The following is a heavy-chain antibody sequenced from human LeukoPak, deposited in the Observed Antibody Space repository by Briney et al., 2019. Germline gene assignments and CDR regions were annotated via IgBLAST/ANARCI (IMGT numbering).Heavy chain of an antibody. CDR3: ARGTSYGDYVLGY. Sequence: GASVKVCCKASGYTFTGYYMHWVRQAPGQGLEWMGWINPNSGGTNYAQKFQGRVTMTRDTSISTAYMELSRLRSDDTAVYYCARGTSYGDYVLGYWGQGTLVTVSS. V-gene: IGHV1-2*02. CDR2: INPNSGGT. CDR1: GYTFTGYY. D-gene: IGHD4-17*01. J-gene: IGHJ4*02.